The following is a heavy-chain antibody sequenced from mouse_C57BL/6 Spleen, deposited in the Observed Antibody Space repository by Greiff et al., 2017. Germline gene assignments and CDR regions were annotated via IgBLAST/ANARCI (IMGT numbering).Heavy chain of an antibody. J-gene: IGHJ4*01. CDR3: ARREGAMYY. V-gene: IGHV5-17*01. CDR2: ISRGSSTI. Sequence: VQLVASGGGLVKPGGSLKLSCAASGFTFSDYGMHWVRQAPEKGLEWVAYISRGSSTIYYADTVKGRFTISRDNATDTLFLQMTSVRAKDTAMYSCARREGAMYYWGQGPSVTVSS. CDR1: GFTFSDYG.